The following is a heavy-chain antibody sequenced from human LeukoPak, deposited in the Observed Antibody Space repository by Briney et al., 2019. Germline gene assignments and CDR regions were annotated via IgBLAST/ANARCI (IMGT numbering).Heavy chain of an antibody. CDR3: ARNGGGLPPPPDY. D-gene: IGHD3-16*01. V-gene: IGHV3-7*01. CDR2: IKQDGSEK. Sequence: GGSLRLSCAASGFTFSVYWMSWVRQAPGKGLEWVANIKQDGSEKYYVDSVKGRFTISRDNAKNSLYLQMNSLRAEDTAVYYFARNGGGLPPPPDYWGQGTLVTVSS. CDR1: GFTFSVYW. J-gene: IGHJ4*02.